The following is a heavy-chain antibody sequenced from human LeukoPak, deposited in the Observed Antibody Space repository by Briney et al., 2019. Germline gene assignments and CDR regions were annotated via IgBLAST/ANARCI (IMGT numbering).Heavy chain of an antibody. CDR3: AKAETMTQRGYFDY. Sequence: GGSLRLSCAASGFIFSNYGMHWVRQAPDKGLEWVAVVSYDGSNKYYADSVKGRFTISRDNSKNTLYLQMNSLRAEDTAVYYCAKAETMTQRGYFDYWGQGTLVTVSS. V-gene: IGHV3-30*18. J-gene: IGHJ4*02. CDR1: GFIFSNYG. CDR2: VSYDGSNK. D-gene: IGHD1-1*01.